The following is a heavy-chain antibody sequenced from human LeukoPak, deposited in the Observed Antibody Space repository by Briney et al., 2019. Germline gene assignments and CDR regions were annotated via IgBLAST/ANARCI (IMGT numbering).Heavy chain of an antibody. D-gene: IGHD6-6*01. CDR1: GYTFTGYY. V-gene: IGHV1-2*02. CDR2: INPNSAGT. Sequence: ASVKVSCKASGYTFTGYYMHWVRQAPGQGLEWMGWINPNSAGTNYAQKFQGRVTMTRDSSISTAYMELSRLRSDDTAVYYCAFFEYSSSSSHYWGQGTLVTVSS. J-gene: IGHJ4*02. CDR3: AFFEYSSSSSHY.